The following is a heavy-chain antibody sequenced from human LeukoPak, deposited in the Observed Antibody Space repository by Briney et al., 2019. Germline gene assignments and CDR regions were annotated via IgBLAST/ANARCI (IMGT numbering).Heavy chain of an antibody. CDR3: ARESVAGTFDY. D-gene: IGHD6-19*01. Sequence: GRSLRLSCATSRFTFSTYTMHWVRQAPGKGLEWVAVISYVGNNEYYADSVKGRFTISRDNSKNTLYLQMNSLRAEDTAVYYCARESVAGTFDYWGQGALVTVSS. J-gene: IGHJ4*02. V-gene: IGHV3-30*04. CDR2: ISYVGNNE. CDR1: RFTFSTYT.